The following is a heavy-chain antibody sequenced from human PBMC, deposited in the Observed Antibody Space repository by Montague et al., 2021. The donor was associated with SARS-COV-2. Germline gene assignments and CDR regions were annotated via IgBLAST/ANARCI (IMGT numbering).Heavy chain of an antibody. V-gene: IGHV3-11*01. D-gene: IGHD3-22*01. Sequence: SLRLSCAASGFALSDYYMAWIRQAPGKGLEWLAYISHSSNTIAYADSVKGRFTISRGNANNSVHLHMTNLRVEDTAVYYCARPPTFYYESSGYYPNWGQGAQVTVTS. CDR2: ISHSSNTI. CDR1: GFALSDYY. J-gene: IGHJ4*02. CDR3: ARPPTFYYESSGYYPN.